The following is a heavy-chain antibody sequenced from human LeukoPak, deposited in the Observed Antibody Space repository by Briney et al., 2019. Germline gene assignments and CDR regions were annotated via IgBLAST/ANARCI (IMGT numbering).Heavy chain of an antibody. CDR3: ARDEGRGWDDAFDI. J-gene: IGHJ3*02. D-gene: IGHD1-1*01. CDR1: GFTFSSYS. Sequence: PGGSLRLSCAASGFTFSSYSMNWVRQAPGKGLEWVSYISRSSSTIYYADSVKGRFTIFRDNAKNSLYLQMTSLRAEDTAVYYCARDEGRGWDDAFDIWGQGTMVTVSS. CDR2: ISRSSSTI. V-gene: IGHV3-48*01.